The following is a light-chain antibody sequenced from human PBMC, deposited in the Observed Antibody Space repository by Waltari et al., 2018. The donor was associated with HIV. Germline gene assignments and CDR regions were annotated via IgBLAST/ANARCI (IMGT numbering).Light chain of an antibody. J-gene: IGKJ1*01. CDR2: WAS. CDR1: QSLLNSFNNMNY. V-gene: IGKV4-1*01. CDR3: QQYYDTPWT. Sequence: DIVVTQSPAALAVSLGERATINCKSSQSLLNSFNNMNYLAWYQQRPGRPPKLLIYWASPRESGVPDRFRGSGSGTDFTLTIGSLQAEDVAVYYGQQYYDTPWTFGQVTKVEIK.